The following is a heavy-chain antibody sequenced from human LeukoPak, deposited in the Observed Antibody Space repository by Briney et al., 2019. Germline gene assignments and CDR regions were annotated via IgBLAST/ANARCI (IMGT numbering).Heavy chain of an antibody. CDR3: ASNTGTVFDY. CDR1: GGSISSYY. Sequence: PSETLSLTCTVSGGSISSYYWSWIRQPPGKGLEWIGYIYYSGSTNYNPSLKSRVTISVDTSKNQFSLNLTSVTAADTAVYYCASNTGTVFDYWGQGVLVTVSS. D-gene: IGHD7-27*01. V-gene: IGHV4-59*01. J-gene: IGHJ4*02. CDR2: IYYSGST.